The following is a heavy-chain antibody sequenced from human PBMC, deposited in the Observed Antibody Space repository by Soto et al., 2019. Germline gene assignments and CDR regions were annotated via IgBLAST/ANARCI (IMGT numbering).Heavy chain of an antibody. CDR2: IYYSGST. J-gene: IGHJ4*02. Sequence: SETLSLTCTVSGGSISSSSYYWGWIRQPPGKGLEWIGSIYYSGSTDYNPSLKSRVTISVDTSKNQFSLKLSSVTAADTAVFYCASNRRGMIVVVATYYFDYWGQGTLVTVSS. D-gene: IGHD3-22*01. CDR1: GGSISSSSYY. CDR3: ASNRRGMIVVVATYYFDY. V-gene: IGHV4-39*01.